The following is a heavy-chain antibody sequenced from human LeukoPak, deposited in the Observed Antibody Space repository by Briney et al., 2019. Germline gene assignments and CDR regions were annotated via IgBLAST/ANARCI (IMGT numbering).Heavy chain of an antibody. Sequence: GGSLRLSCAASGFTFSSYWMSWVRQAPGKGLEWVANIKKDGSEKYYVDSVKGRFTISRDNAKNSLYLQMNNLRAEDTAVYYFARGPDSSSWYGDAFDIWGQGTMVTVSS. CDR2: IKKDGSEK. J-gene: IGHJ3*02. CDR3: ARGPDSSSWYGDAFDI. V-gene: IGHV3-7*04. CDR1: GFTFSSYW. D-gene: IGHD6-13*01.